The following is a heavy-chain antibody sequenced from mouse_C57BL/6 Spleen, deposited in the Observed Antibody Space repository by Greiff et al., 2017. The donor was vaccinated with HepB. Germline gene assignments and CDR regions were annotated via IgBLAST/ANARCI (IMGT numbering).Heavy chain of an antibody. J-gene: IGHJ2*01. CDR2: IDPSDSYT. V-gene: IGHV1-50*01. CDR3: ARRIGSSPFDY. CDR1: GYTFTSYW. Sequence: VQLQQPGAELVKPGASVKLSCKASGYTFTSYWMQWVKQRPGQGLEWIGEIDPSDSYTNYNQKFKGKATLTVDTSSSTAYMQLGSLTSEDSAVYYCARRIGSSPFDYWGQGTTLTVSS. D-gene: IGHD1-1*01.